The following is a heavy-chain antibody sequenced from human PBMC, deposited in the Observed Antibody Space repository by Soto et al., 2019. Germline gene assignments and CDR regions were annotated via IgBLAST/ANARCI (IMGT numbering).Heavy chain of an antibody. CDR3: AKDIRGRGVESTSSGWYWTWDY. Sequence: GGSLRLSCAASGFTFDDYAMHWVRQAPGKGLEWVSGISWNSGSIGYADSVKGRFTISRDNAKNSLYLQMNSLRAEDTALYYCAKDIRGRGVESTSSGWYWTWDYWGQGTLVTVSS. CDR1: GFTFDDYA. J-gene: IGHJ4*02. V-gene: IGHV3-9*01. CDR2: ISWNSGSI. D-gene: IGHD6-19*01.